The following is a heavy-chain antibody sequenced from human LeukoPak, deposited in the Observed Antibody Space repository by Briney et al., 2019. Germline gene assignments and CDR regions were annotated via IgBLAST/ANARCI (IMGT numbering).Heavy chain of an antibody. CDR1: GGSISSSTYS. Sequence: SETLSLTCTVSGGSISSSTYSWGWIRQPPGKGLEWIGSIHYIGNTYYNPSLKSRVTISVDTSKNHFSLKLSSVTAADTALYYCARHRGGYDVRIDYWGQGTLVTDSS. D-gene: IGHD5-12*01. CDR2: IHYIGNT. J-gene: IGHJ4*02. V-gene: IGHV4-39*01. CDR3: ARHRGGYDVRIDY.